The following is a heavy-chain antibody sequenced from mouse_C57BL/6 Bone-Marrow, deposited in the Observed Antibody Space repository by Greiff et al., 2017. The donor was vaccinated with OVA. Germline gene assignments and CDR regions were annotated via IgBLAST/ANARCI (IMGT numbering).Heavy chain of an antibody. CDR3: ARARQLRLPSMDY. D-gene: IGHD3-2*02. Sequence: QVQLQQPGAELVMPGASVKLSCKASGYTFTSYWMHWVKQRPGQGLEWIGEIDPSDSYTNYNQKFKGKSTLTVDKSSSTAYMQLSSLTSEDSAVYYCARARQLRLPSMDYWGQGTSVTVSS. CDR2: IDPSDSYT. V-gene: IGHV1-69*01. CDR1: GYTFTSYW. J-gene: IGHJ4*01.